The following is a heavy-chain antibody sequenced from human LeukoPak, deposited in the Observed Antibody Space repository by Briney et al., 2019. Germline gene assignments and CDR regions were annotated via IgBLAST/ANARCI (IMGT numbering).Heavy chain of an antibody. CDR1: GFIFSDYY. J-gene: IGHJ6*03. CDR2: IKGTGLTT. Sequence: PGGSLRLSCEASGFIFSDYYMAWIRQAPGKGLEWISTIKGTGLTTYYADSLKGRVTISRDNDKNSLFLQMSSLRADDTAIYYCARAGELRYMDVWGKGTAVTVS. CDR3: ARAGELRYMDV. V-gene: IGHV3-11*04. D-gene: IGHD3-16*01.